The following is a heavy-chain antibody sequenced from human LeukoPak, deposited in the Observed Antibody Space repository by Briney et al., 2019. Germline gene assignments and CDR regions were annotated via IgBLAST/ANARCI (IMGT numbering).Heavy chain of an antibody. Sequence: GGSLRLSCAASGFTFSSYSMNWVRQAPGKELEWVSSISSSSSYIYYADSVKGRFTISRDNAKNSLYLQMNSLRAEDTAVYYCARVHGYSGYDHYYYYGMDVWGQGTTVIVSS. CDR3: ARVHGYSGYDHYYYYGMDV. V-gene: IGHV3-21*01. J-gene: IGHJ6*02. D-gene: IGHD5-12*01. CDR2: ISSSSSYI. CDR1: GFTFSSYS.